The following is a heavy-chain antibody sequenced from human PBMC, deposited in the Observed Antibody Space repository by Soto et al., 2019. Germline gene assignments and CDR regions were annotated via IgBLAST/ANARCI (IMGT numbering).Heavy chain of an antibody. CDR1: GFSLSTSGVG. CDR3: AHSMVSATQFDYSWFDP. J-gene: IGHJ5*02. Sequence: QITLKESGPTLVKPTQTLTLTCTFSGFSLSTSGVGVGWIRQPPGKALEWLALIYWDDDKRYSPSLKSRLTITKDTYKNQVVLTMTNMDPVDTATYYCAHSMVSATQFDYSWFDPWGQGTLVTVSS. CDR2: IYWDDDK. V-gene: IGHV2-5*02. D-gene: IGHD2-15*01.